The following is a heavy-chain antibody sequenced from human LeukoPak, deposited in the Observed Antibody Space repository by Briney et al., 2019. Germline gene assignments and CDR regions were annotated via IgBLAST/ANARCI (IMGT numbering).Heavy chain of an antibody. J-gene: IGHJ4*02. Sequence: GGSLRLSCAASGFTFSSYAMHWVRQAPGKGLEWVAVISYDGSNKYYADSVKGRFTISRDNSKNTLYLQMNSLRADDTAVYYCARDKAMSFDYWGQGTLVTVSS. CDR1: GFTFSSYA. V-gene: IGHV3-30*04. CDR2: ISYDGSNK. D-gene: IGHD2-2*01. CDR3: ARDKAMSFDY.